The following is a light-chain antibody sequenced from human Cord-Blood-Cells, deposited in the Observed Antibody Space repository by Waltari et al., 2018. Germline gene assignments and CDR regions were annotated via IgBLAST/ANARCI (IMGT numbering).Light chain of an antibody. J-gene: IGKJ3*01. CDR2: EVS. CDR1: QGLLPSDGKTY. CDR3: VQGIRLT. V-gene: IGKV2-29*01. Sequence: IVIIHAPLSLSVTPGQPPSISCKSIQGLLPSDGKTYWSWYLPKPGHAPQLLIYEVSSRFSGVPERDSGSGSGTDCALKISRVEAEDVGVYYGVQGIRLTFGPRTKVGI.